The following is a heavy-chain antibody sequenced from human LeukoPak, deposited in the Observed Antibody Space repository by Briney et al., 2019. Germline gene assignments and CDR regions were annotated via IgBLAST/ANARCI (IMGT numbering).Heavy chain of an antibody. CDR1: GGSFSGCY. CDR3: ARGEPPVVY. Sequence: SETLSLTCAVYGGSFSGCYWSWIRQPPGKGLEWIGEINHSGSTNYNPSLKSRVTISVDTSKNQFSLKLSSVTAADTAVYYCARGEPPVVYWGQGTLVTVSS. J-gene: IGHJ4*02. V-gene: IGHV4-34*01. CDR2: INHSGST.